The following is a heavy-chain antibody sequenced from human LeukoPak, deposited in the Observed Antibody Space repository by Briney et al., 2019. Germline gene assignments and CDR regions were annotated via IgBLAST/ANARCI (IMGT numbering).Heavy chain of an antibody. Sequence: GASVKVSCKASGYTFTGYYMHWVRQAPGQGLEWMGWINPNSGGTNYAQKFQGRVTMTRDTSISTAYMELSRLRSDDTAVYYCARDLADFGVVIAPEYYFDYRGQGTLVTVSS. V-gene: IGHV1-2*02. J-gene: IGHJ4*02. D-gene: IGHD3-3*01. CDR2: INPNSGGT. CDR1: GYTFTGYY. CDR3: ARDLADFGVVIAPEYYFDY.